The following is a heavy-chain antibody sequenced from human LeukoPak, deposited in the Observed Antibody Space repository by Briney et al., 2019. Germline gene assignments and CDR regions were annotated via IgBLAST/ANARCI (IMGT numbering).Heavy chain of an antibody. CDR2: INPGNGFT. V-gene: IGHV1-46*01. D-gene: IGHD4-17*01. J-gene: IGHJ3*02. CDR1: GYTLTSYY. Sequence: ASVKVSCKASGYTLTSYYMHWVRQAPGQGLEWMGIINPGNGFTSYAQKFQDRVTMTRDTSTSTVYMELSSLRSGDTAVYFCTRTDTDYGDYGLAFNIWGQGTMVTFSS. CDR3: TRTDTDYGDYGLAFNI.